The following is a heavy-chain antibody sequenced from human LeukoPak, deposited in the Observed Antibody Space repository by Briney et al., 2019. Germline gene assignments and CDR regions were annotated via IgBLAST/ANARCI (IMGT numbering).Heavy chain of an antibody. CDR3: AKSYGDYLGYFDS. CDR2: ISYDGSNE. CDR1: GFTFSRYA. J-gene: IGHJ4*02. V-gene: IGHV3-30-3*02. D-gene: IGHD4-17*01. Sequence: PGRSLRLSCAASGFTFSRYAMHWVRQAPGKGLEWVAVISYDGSNEYYADSVKGRFTISRDKSKNTLFLQMNSLRAEDTAVYYRAKSYGDYLGYFDSWGQGTLVTVSS.